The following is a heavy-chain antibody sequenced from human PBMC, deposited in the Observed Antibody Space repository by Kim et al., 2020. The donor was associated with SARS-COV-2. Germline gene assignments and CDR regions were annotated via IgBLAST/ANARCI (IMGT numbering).Heavy chain of an antibody. V-gene: IGHV1-69*01. CDR3: ARVGAGGYDYVWGFDY. J-gene: IGHJ4*02. Sequence: KFQGRVTITADESTSTAYMELSSLRSEDTAVYYCARVGAGGYDYVWGFDYWGQGTLVTVSS. D-gene: IGHD3-16*01.